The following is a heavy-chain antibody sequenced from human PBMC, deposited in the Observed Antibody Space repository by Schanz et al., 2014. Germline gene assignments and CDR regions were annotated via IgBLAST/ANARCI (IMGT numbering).Heavy chain of an antibody. CDR1: GGSISTYY. D-gene: IGHD2-2*01. Sequence: QVQLQESGPGLVKPSETLSLICTVSGGSISTYYWSWIRQPAGKGLEWIGRIFTSGITDYNPSLKSRVTMSIDTSTNQSSLILSSVTAADTGVYYCARGGGVVPADPGGPSYYHGMDVWGQGTTVTVSS. V-gene: IGHV4-4*07. CDR3: ARGGGVVPADPGGPSYYHGMDV. J-gene: IGHJ6*02. CDR2: IFTSGIT.